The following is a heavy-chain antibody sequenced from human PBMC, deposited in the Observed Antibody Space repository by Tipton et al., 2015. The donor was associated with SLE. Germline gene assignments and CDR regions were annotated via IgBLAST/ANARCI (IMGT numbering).Heavy chain of an antibody. Sequence: TLSLTCTVSGGSISSGDYYWSWIRQPPGKGLEWIGYIYYSGSTYYNPSLKSRVTISVDTSKNQFSLKLSSVTAADTAVYYCARDVPRLDYYDSSGYPIWGQGTLVTVSS. D-gene: IGHD3-22*01. V-gene: IGHV4-30-4*08. CDR3: ARDVPRLDYYDSSGYPI. J-gene: IGHJ4*02. CDR2: IYYSGST. CDR1: GGSISSGDYY.